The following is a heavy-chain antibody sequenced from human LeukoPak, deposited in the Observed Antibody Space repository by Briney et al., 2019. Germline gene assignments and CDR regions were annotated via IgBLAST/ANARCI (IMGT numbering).Heavy chain of an antibody. CDR1: GFTFSSYS. J-gene: IGHJ6*03. CDR3: ARDATGTTYYYYYMDV. V-gene: IGHV3-48*01. CDR2: ISSSSSTI. D-gene: IGHD1-1*01. Sequence: PGGSLRLSCAASGFTFSSYSMNWVRQAPGKGLEWVSYISSSSSTIYYADSVKGRFTISRDNAKNSLYLQMNSLRAEDTAVYYCARDATGTTYYYYYMDVWGKGTTVTVSS.